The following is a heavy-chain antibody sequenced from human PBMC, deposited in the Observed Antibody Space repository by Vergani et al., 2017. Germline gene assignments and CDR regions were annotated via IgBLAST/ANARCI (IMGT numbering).Heavy chain of an antibody. Sequence: QVQLQESGPGLVKPSETLSLTCTVSGGSISSYYWSWIRQPPGKGLEWIGYIYYSGSTNYNPSLKSRVTISVDTSKNQFSLMLSSVTAADTAVYYCARAHGYSYGYFDYWGQGTLVTVSS. CDR1: GGSISSYY. J-gene: IGHJ4*02. CDR2: IYYSGST. CDR3: ARAHGYSYGYFDY. V-gene: IGHV4-59*01. D-gene: IGHD5-18*01.